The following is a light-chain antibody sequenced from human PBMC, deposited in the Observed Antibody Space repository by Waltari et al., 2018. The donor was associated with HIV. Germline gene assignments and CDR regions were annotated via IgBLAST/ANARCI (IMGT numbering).Light chain of an antibody. Sequence: EIVMTQSPATLSVSPGERATLSCRASQSVSGDLAWYQQRPGQAPRLLMYGASTKASGIPATFSGSGYGTEFTLTISSLVSGDFAVYYCQQYNSWPWTFGQGTKVEIK. CDR1: QSVSGD. CDR2: GAS. CDR3: QQYNSWPWT. J-gene: IGKJ1*01. V-gene: IGKV3-15*01.